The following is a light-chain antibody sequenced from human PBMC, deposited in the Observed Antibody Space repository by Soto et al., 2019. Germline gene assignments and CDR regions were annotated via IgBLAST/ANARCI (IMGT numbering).Light chain of an antibody. Sequence: EIVMTQSPATLSVSPGERATLSCRASQSVSINLAWYQQKPGQAPRLLIYGASTRATGIPARFSGSGPGTAFTLTISSLQSEDFAVYYCQHYNNWPPWTFGQGTKVEIK. CDR3: QHYNNWPPWT. V-gene: IGKV3-15*01. CDR2: GAS. CDR1: QSVSIN. J-gene: IGKJ1*01.